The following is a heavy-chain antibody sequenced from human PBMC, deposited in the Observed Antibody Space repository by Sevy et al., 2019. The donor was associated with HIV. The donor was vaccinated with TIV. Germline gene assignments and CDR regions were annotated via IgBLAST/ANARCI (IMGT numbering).Heavy chain of an antibody. V-gene: IGHV3-11*01. D-gene: IGHD3-10*01. CDR3: ARDPVRGARGLWTYFYFDL. CDR2: ISGSGGTI. CDR1: EFTISDYSDYH. J-gene: IGHJ2*01. Sequence: GGSLRLSCAASEFTISDYSDYHMAWIRQAPGKGLECIAYISGSGGTIYYADSVRGRFIISRDNAKKSLYLHMISLRTEDTGVYYCARDPVRGARGLWTYFYFDLWGRGTPVTVSS.